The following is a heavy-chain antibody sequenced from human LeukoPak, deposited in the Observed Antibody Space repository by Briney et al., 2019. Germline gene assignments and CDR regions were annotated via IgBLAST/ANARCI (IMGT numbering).Heavy chain of an antibody. V-gene: IGHV1-18*04. CDR1: GYTFNNYG. D-gene: IGHD3-22*01. CDR2: ISAYSGEK. J-gene: IGHJ3*02. CDR3: ARCSPSRTNSNSYYFETTKKNAFDI. Sequence: ASVKVSCKPSGYTFNNYGITWVRQAPGQGLEWTGWISAYSGEKDYAQKFQDRVTMTTDTTTKTAYMELRNLKSDDTAFYYCARCSPSRTNSNSYYFETTKKNAFDILGQGTMVTVSS.